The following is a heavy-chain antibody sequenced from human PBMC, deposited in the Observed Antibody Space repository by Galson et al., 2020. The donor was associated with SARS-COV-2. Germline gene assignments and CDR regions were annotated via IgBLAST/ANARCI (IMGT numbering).Heavy chain of an antibody. D-gene: IGHD2-21*01. CDR2: IDPDDGET. V-gene: IGHV1-24*01. Sequence: ASVKVSCKVSGYTLTDFSMHWVRQAPGQGLEWMGGIDPDDGETIYAQKFQGRVTMTEDTSTDTAYMELSSLRSDDTAVYYCATSTPLWGGECCNLFDPWGQGTLVTVSS. J-gene: IGHJ5*02. CDR3: ATSTPLWGGECCNLFDP. CDR1: GYTLTDFS.